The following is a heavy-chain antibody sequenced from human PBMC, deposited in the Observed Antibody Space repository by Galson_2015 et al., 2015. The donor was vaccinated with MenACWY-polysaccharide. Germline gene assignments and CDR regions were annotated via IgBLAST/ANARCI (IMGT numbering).Heavy chain of an antibody. CDR3: VRDFLWTFDI. J-gene: IGHJ3*02. CDR2: ITSDSGII. D-gene: IGHD2-21*01. Sequence: SLRLSCAASGFTFSSYSMNWVRQAPGKGLEYVAYITSDSGIISYADSVKGRFTISRDNAGESLFLQMNSLSDEDTAGYHCVRDFLWTFDIWGQGTMVTVSS. CDR1: GFTFSSYS. V-gene: IGHV3-48*02.